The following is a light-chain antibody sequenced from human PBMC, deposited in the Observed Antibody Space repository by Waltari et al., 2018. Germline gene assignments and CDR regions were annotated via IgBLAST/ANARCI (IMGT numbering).Light chain of an antibody. CDR3: HSGDSSSSLMV. CDR1: LLATDY. J-gene: IGLJ2*01. V-gene: IGLV3-25*03. Sequence: YELTQPPSVSVSQGQTARITCSGHLLATDYTYWYHQKPGQAPVLVIYKDSERPSGIPERFSGSTSGTTVTLTISGVQAEDEADYYCHSGDSSSSLMVFGGGTKLTVL. CDR2: KDS.